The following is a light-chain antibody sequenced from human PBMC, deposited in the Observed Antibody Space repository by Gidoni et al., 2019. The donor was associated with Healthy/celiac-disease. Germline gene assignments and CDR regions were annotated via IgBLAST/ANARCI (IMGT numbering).Light chain of an antibody. J-gene: IGKJ2*03. CDR1: QSVSSY. CDR2: DAS. Sequence: DIVLTQSPATLSLSPGERATLSCRASQSVSSYLAWYQQKPGQAPPLLIYDASNRATGIPARFSGSGSGTDFTLTISSLEPEDFAVYYCQQRSNWPPSFGQGTKLEIK. V-gene: IGKV3-11*01. CDR3: QQRSNWPPS.